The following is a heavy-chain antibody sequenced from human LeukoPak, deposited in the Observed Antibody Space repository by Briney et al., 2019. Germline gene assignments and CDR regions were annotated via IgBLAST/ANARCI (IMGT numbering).Heavy chain of an antibody. CDR3: AAHTTVVTPGFDY. J-gene: IGHJ4*02. CDR2: ISAYNGNT. D-gene: IGHD4-23*01. Sequence: ASVKVSCKASGYTFTSYGISWVRQAPGQGLEWMGWISAYNGNTNYAQKLQGRVTITADKSTSTAYMELSSLRSEDTAVYYCAAHTTVVTPGFDYWGQGTLVTVSS. V-gene: IGHV1-18*01. CDR1: GYTFTSYG.